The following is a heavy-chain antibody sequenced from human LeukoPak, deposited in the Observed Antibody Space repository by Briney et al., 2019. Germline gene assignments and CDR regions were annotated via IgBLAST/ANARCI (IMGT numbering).Heavy chain of an antibody. CDR2: IHYTGST. CDR1: GGSISSGDYY. D-gene: IGHD5-18*01. Sequence: SQTLSLTCTVSGGSISSGDYYWSWIRQPPGKGLEWIGYIHYTGSTNYNPSLKSRLTISLDTSKNQFSLKLSSVAAADTAVYYCARRDTGSDFDYWGRGTLVTVSS. J-gene: IGHJ4*02. V-gene: IGHV4-61*08. CDR3: ARRDTGSDFDY.